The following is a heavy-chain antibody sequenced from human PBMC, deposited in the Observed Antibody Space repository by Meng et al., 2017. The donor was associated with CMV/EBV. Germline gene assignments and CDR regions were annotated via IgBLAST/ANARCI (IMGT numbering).Heavy chain of an antibody. D-gene: IGHD3-9*01. CDR2: IKQDGSEK. Sequence: GESLKISCAASGFTFSSYWMSWVRQAPGKGLEWVANIKQDGSEKYYVDSVKGRFTISRDNAKNSLYLQMNSLRAEDTAVYYCARSYCTTTRSRCNVALRYFDWLPDYWGQGTLVTVSS. J-gene: IGHJ4*02. CDR3: ARSYCTTTRSRCNVALRYFDWLPDY. V-gene: IGHV3-7*01. CDR1: GFTFSSYW.